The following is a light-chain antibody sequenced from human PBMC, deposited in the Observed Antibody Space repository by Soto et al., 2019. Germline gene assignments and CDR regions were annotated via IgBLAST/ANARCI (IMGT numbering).Light chain of an antibody. J-gene: IGLJ1*01. CDR3: SSFTTSSTLV. CDR1: SSDIGAYDS. V-gene: IGLV2-14*01. Sequence: QSALTQPASLSGSPGQSITISCTGTSSDIGAYDSVAWYQHNPGKAPKLMIYDVSNRPSGVSSRFSGSKSGNTASLSISGLQTEDEANYYCSSFTTSSTLVFGTGTKVTVL. CDR2: DVS.